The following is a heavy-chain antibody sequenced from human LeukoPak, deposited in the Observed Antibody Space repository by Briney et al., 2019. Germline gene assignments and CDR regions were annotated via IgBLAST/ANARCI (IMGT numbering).Heavy chain of an antibody. Sequence: GGSPRLSCEASGFSFSSYWMSWVRQAPGKGLERVANIKQDESEKYYVGSVRGRFTISRDNAKNSLYLQMNSLRADDTAVYYCARLSDSISCFGFDVWGHGTTVTVSS. CDR1: GFSFSSYW. CDR3: ARLSDSISCFGFDV. CDR2: IKQDESEK. J-gene: IGHJ3*01. V-gene: IGHV3-7*01. D-gene: IGHD2-2*01.